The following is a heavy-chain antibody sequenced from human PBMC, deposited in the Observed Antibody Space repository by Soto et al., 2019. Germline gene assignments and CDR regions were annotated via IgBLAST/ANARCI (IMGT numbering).Heavy chain of an antibody. CDR3: ARARSYCSGGSCYSGSGAFDI. V-gene: IGHV3-13*05. CDR1: GFTFSSYD. J-gene: IGHJ3*02. Sequence: GGSLRLSCAASGFTFSSYDMHWVRQATGKGLEWVSAIGTAGDPYYPGSVKGRFTISRENAKNSLYLQMNSLRAGDTAVYYCARARSYCSGGSCYSGSGAFDIWGQGTMVTVSS. CDR2: IGTAGDP. D-gene: IGHD2-15*01.